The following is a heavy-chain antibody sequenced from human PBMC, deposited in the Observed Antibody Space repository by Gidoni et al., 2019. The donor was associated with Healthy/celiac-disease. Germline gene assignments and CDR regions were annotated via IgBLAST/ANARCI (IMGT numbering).Heavy chain of an antibody. V-gene: IGHV3-23*01. CDR1: GFTFSSYA. Sequence: EVQLLQPGGGLVQPGGSLRLSCAAPGFTFSSYAISLVRPAPGKGLVWVSAISGGGGRTYYADSVKGRFTISRDNSKNTLYLQMNSLRAEDTAVYYCAKSLPGIAAAGTFLAYYYYYGMDVWGQGTTVTVSS. D-gene: IGHD6-13*01. CDR3: AKSLPGIAAAGTFLAYYYYYGMDV. J-gene: IGHJ6*02. CDR2: ISGGGGRT.